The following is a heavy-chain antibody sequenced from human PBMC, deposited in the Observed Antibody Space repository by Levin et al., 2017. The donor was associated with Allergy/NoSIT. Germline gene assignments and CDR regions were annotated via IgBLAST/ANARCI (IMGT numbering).Heavy chain of an antibody. CDR1: GFTFSSHA. CDR3: AREGYSTSATRLYYFDY. D-gene: IGHD6-13*01. CDR2: ISYDGSNI. J-gene: IGHJ4*02. Sequence: SCAASGFTFSSHAMHWVRQAPGKGLEWMAVISYDGSNIYYGDSVKGRFTISRDNSKNTLYLQMNSLRAEDTAVYYCAREGYSTSATRLYYFDYWGQGTLVTVSS. V-gene: IGHV3-30-3*01.